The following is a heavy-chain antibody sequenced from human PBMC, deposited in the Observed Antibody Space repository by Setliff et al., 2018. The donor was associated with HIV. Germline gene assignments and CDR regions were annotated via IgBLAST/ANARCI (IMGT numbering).Heavy chain of an antibody. J-gene: IGHJ4*02. Sequence: PGGSLRLSCAASGFTFSNYNLHWVRQAPGKGPEWVAHVSYDGSYKYYADSVRGRLSISRDDSKNMLYLQINSLGAEDTAVYYCATGRFYYGSRGYSGHWGRGTLVTVSS. D-gene: IGHD3-22*01. CDR2: VSYDGSYK. CDR3: ATGRFYYGSRGYSGH. CDR1: GFTFSNYN. V-gene: IGHV3-30*03.